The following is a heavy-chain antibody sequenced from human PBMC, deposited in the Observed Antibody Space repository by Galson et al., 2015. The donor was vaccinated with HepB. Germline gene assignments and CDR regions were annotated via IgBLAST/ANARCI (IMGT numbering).Heavy chain of an antibody. V-gene: IGHV1-69*13. Sequence: QSGAEVKKPGASVKVSCKASGGTFSSYAISWVRQAPGQGLERMGGIIPIFGTANYAQKFQGRVTITADESTSTAYMELSSLRSEDTAVYYCARGPWRTIFGVVITDSNDYWGQGTLVTVSS. J-gene: IGHJ4*02. CDR3: ARGPWRTIFGVVITDSNDY. CDR2: IIPIFGTA. CDR1: GGTFSSYA. D-gene: IGHD3-3*01.